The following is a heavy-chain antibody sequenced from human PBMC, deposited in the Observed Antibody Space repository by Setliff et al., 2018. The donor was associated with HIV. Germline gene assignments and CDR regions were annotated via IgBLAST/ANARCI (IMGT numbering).Heavy chain of an antibody. CDR2: IYPGDSDS. CDR1: EYSFSSYW. D-gene: IGHD2-15*01. J-gene: IGHJ6*02. Sequence: GESLTISCKGSEYSFSSYWIGWVRQMPGKGLEWMGIIYPGDSDSRYSPSFQGQVTISADKSISTAYLQCSSLKASDTAMYYCARLGGICSGGSCTALAYTMDVWGQGTTVTVSS. V-gene: IGHV5-51*01. CDR3: ARLGGICSGGSCTALAYTMDV.